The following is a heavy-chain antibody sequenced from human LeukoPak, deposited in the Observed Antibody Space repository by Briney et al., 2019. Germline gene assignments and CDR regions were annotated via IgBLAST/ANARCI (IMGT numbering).Heavy chain of an antibody. CDR3: ARDGVYGDYGSYHWFDP. CDR1: GGSISSYY. Sequence: PSETLSLTCTVSGGSISSYYWSWIRQPAGKGLEWIGRIYTSGSTNYNPPLKSRVTMSVDTSKNQFSLKLSSVTAADTAVYYCARDGVYGDYGSYHWFDPWGQGTLVTVSS. J-gene: IGHJ5*02. D-gene: IGHD4-17*01. V-gene: IGHV4-4*07. CDR2: IYTSGST.